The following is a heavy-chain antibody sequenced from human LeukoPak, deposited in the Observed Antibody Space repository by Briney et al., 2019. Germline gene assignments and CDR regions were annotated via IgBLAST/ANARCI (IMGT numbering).Heavy chain of an antibody. D-gene: IGHD3-22*01. CDR3: ATQQNYYDSSGYATPQQFDY. V-gene: IGHV4-59*08. CDR1: GGSISSYY. CDR2: IYYSGST. Sequence: PSETLSLTCTVSGGSISSYYWSWIRQPPGKGLEWIGYIYYSGSTNYNPSLKSRVTISVDTSKNQFSLKLSSVTAADTAVYYCATQQNYYDSSGYATPQQFDYWGQGTLVTVSS. J-gene: IGHJ4*02.